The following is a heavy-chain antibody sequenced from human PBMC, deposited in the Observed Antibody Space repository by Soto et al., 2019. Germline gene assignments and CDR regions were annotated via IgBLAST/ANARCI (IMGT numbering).Heavy chain of an antibody. CDR3: ARSTSYVRFITMVRGKTYYYYMDV. Sequence: PGGSLRLSCAASGFTVSSNYMSWVRQAPGKGLEWVSVIYSGGSTYYADSEKGRFTISRHNSKNTLYLQMNSLRAEDTAVYYCARSTSYVRFITMVRGKTYYYYMDVWGKGTTVTVSS. CDR1: GFTVSSNY. J-gene: IGHJ6*03. V-gene: IGHV3-53*04. CDR2: IYSGGST. D-gene: IGHD3-10*01.